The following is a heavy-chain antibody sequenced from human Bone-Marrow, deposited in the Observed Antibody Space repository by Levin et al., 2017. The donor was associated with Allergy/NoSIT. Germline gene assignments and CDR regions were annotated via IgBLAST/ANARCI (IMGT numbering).Heavy chain of an antibody. CDR3: ARGTYYDFWTHSYGMDV. V-gene: IGHV3-9*01. CDR1: DFNFDHYA. J-gene: IGHJ6*02. Sequence: PGGSLRLSCEASDFNFDHYAMHWVRQVPGRGLEWVAAISWSSGTIAYAESVKGRFTISRDNTKNSVYLQMNGLRVEDTAVYYCARGTYYDFWTHSYGMDVWGQGTTVTVSS. CDR2: ISWSSGTI. D-gene: IGHD3/OR15-3a*01.